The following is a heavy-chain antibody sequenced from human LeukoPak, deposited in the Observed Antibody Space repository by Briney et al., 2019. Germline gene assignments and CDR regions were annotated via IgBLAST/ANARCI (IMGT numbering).Heavy chain of an antibody. CDR1: GFTFGDYA. D-gene: IGHD1-26*01. CDR3: TRVGAPGTVDY. Sequence: GGSLRLSCTASGFTFGDYAMSWFRQAPGKGLEWVGFIRSKAYGGTTEYAASVKGRFTISRDDSKSIAYLQMNSMKTEDTAVYYCTRVGAPGTVDYWGQGTLVTVSS. J-gene: IGHJ4*02. CDR2: IRSKAYGGTT. V-gene: IGHV3-49*03.